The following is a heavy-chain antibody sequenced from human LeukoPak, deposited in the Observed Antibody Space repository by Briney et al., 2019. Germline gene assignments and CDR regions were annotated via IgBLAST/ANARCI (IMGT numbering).Heavy chain of an antibody. Sequence: PSETLSLTCTVSGGSISSGGYYWSWIRQPPGKGLEWIGYIYHSGSTYYNPSLKSRVTISVDRSKNQFSLKLSSVTAADTAVYYCARAGQTGPSRSEFDYWGQGTLVTVSS. CDR3: ARAGQTGPSRSEFDY. CDR2: IYHSGST. D-gene: IGHD1-1*01. CDR1: GGSISSGGYY. J-gene: IGHJ4*02. V-gene: IGHV4-30-2*01.